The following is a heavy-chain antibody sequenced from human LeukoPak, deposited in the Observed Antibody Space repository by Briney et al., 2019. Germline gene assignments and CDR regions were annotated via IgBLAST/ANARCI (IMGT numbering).Heavy chain of an antibody. D-gene: IGHD6-19*01. CDR2: IWYDGSNK. Sequence: GGSLRLSCAASGFTFSSYGMHWVRQAPGKELEWVAVIWYDGSNKYYADSVKGRFTISRDNSKNTLYLQMNSLRAEDTAVYYCARAYSSGWYASDYWGQGTLVTVSS. J-gene: IGHJ4*02. CDR3: ARAYSSGWYASDY. V-gene: IGHV3-33*01. CDR1: GFTFSSYG.